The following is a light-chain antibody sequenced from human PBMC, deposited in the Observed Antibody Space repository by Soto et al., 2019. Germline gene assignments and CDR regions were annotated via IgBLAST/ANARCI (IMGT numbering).Light chain of an antibody. Sequence: DIQMTESPSTQSASVGDRVTINCRASQSISRWLAWYQQKSGKAPKLLIYDASNLQSGVPSRFSGSGSGTEFTLTISSLQPDDFATYYCQQYISFSPLTFGGGTKVDIK. CDR1: QSISRW. CDR2: DAS. J-gene: IGKJ4*01. CDR3: QQYISFSPLT. V-gene: IGKV1-5*01.